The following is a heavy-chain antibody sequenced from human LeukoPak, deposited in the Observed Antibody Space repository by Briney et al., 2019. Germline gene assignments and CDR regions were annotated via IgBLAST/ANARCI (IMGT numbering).Heavy chain of an antibody. CDR2: TRYDGNNK. J-gene: IGHJ4*02. CDR1: GFTFRSYG. D-gene: IGHD3-22*01. V-gene: IGHV3-30*02. CDR3: AKAKSYDRKGYFDY. Sequence: GGSLRLSCAASGFTFRSYGMHWVRQAPGKGLEWVAFTRYDGNNKYYADSVKGRFTISRDNSKNTLYLQMNSLRAEDTAVYYCAKAKSYDRKGYFDYWGQGTLVTVSS.